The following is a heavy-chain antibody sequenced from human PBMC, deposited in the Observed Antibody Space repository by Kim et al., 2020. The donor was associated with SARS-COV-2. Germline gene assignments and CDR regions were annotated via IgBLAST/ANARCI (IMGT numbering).Heavy chain of an antibody. V-gene: IGHV3-66*01. J-gene: IGHJ6*03. CDR1: GFTVSSNY. D-gene: IGHD2-2*01. Sequence: GGSLRLSCAASGFTVSSNYMSWVRQAPGKGLEWVSVIYSGGSTYYADSVKGRFTISRDNSKNTLDLQMNSLRAEDTAVYYCARDFEPYCSSTSCYYYYY. CDR2: IYSGGST. CDR3: ARDFEPYCSSTSCYYYYY.